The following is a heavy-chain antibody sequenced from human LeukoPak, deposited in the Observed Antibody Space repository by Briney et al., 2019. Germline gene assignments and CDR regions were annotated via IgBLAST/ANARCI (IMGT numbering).Heavy chain of an antibody. Sequence: ASVKVSCKASGYTFTGYYMHWVRQAPGQGLEWMGWISAYNGNTNYAQKFQGRVTMTRDMSTSTVYMELSSLRSEDTAVYYCARAYYYDSSGYYPLDYWGQGTLVTVSS. CDR1: GYTFTGYY. CDR3: ARAYYYDSSGYYPLDY. J-gene: IGHJ4*02. D-gene: IGHD3-22*01. CDR2: ISAYNGNT. V-gene: IGHV1-2*02.